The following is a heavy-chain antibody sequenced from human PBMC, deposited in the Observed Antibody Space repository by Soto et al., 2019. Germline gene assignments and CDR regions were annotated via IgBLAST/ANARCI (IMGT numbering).Heavy chain of an antibody. Sequence: GGSLRLSCAASGFTFSDYYMSWIRQAPGKGLEWVSYISSSGSTIYYADSVKGRFTISRDNAKNSLYLQMNSLRAEDTAVYYCASTGYYDSSGYYYVEGFDYWGQGTLVTVS. J-gene: IGHJ4*02. D-gene: IGHD3-22*01. CDR3: ASTGYYDSSGYYYVEGFDY. CDR2: ISSSGSTI. V-gene: IGHV3-11*01. CDR1: GFTFSDYY.